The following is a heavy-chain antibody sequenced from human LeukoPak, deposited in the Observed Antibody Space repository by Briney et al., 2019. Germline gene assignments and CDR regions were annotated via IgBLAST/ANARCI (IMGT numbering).Heavy chain of an antibody. CDR3: ARDGLLWFGVTHAFDI. Sequence: GGSLRLSCAASGFTFSSYAMSWVRQAPGKGLEWVSAISGSGGSTYYADSVKGRFTISRDNAKNSLYLQMNSLRAEDTAVYYCARDGLLWFGVTHAFDIWGQGTMVTISS. J-gene: IGHJ3*02. V-gene: IGHV3-23*01. CDR2: ISGSGGST. CDR1: GFTFSSYA. D-gene: IGHD3-10*01.